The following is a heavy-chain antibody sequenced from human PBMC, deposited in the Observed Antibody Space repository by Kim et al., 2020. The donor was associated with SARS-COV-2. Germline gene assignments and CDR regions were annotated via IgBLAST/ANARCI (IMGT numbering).Heavy chain of an antibody. Sequence: GGSLRLSCAASGFTFSSYAMHWVRQAPGKGLEWVAVISYDGSNKYYADSVKGRFTISRDNSKNTLYLQMNSLRAEDTAVYYCARDFRGRGATSDDYWGQGTLVTVSS. CDR2: ISYDGSNK. D-gene: IGHD3-16*01. CDR3: ARDFRGRGATSDDY. CDR1: GFTFSSYA. J-gene: IGHJ4*02. V-gene: IGHV3-30-3*01.